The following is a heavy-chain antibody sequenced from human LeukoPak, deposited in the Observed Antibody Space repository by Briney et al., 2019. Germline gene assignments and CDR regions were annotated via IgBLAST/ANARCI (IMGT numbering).Heavy chain of an antibody. J-gene: IGHJ6*03. Sequence: PSETLSLTCTVSGGSISSGDYYWSWIRQPPGKGLEWIGYIYYSGSTYYNPSLKSRVTISVGTSKNQFSLKLSSVTAADTAVYYCARRVWSESPHMDVWGKGTTVTVSS. CDR3: ARRVWSESPHMDV. D-gene: IGHD3-3*01. CDR1: GGSISSGDYY. CDR2: IYYSGST. V-gene: IGHV4-30-4*08.